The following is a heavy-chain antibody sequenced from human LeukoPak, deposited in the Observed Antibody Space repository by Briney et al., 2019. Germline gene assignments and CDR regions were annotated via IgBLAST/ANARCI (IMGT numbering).Heavy chain of an antibody. V-gene: IGHV4-34*01. J-gene: IGHJ5*02. CDR3: ARGKQYYDILTGYYTPSRWFDP. CDR1: GGSFSGYY. D-gene: IGHD3-9*01. Sequence: SETLSLTCAVYGGSFSGYYWSWIRQPPGKGLEWIGEINHSGSTNYNPSLKSRVTISVDTSKNQFSLKLSSVTAADKAVYYCARGKQYYDILTGYYTPSRWFDPWGQGTLVTVSS. CDR2: INHSGST.